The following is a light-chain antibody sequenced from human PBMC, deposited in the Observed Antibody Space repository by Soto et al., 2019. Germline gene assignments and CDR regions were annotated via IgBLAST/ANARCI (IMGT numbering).Light chain of an antibody. CDR3: QQYGGSPPT. CDR1: QSVSSY. Sequence: EIGLSQSPATLSLSTGERATLSCRASQSVSSYLAWYQQKPGQAPRLLIYDASNRATGIPARFSGSGSGTDFTLTISSLEPEDFAVYYCQQYGGSPPTFGQGTKVDIK. J-gene: IGKJ1*01. V-gene: IGKV3-11*01. CDR2: DAS.